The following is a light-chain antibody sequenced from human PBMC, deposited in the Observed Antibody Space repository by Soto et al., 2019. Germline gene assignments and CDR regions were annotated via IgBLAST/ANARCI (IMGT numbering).Light chain of an antibody. CDR1: TSNIGSNS. CDR2: DNT. V-gene: IGLV1-51*01. CDR3: ATWDSGLSGGV. Sequence: QSVLTQPPSVSAAPGQKVTISCSGSTSNIGSNSVSWYQQLPRAAPKLLIYDNTKRPSGIPDRFSGFKTLTSATLDISGLQTGDEATYYCATWDSGLSGGVFGGGTKVTVL. J-gene: IGLJ2*01.